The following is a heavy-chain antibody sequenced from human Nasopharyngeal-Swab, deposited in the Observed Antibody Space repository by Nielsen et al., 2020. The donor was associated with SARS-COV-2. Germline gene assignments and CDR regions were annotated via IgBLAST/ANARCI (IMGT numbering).Heavy chain of an antibody. CDR2: IYYSGST. V-gene: IGHV4-59*01. J-gene: IGHJ6*03. CDR3: ARALYFYYYMDV. CDR1: GGPISSYY. Sequence: SETLSLTCTVSGGPISSYYWSWIRQPPGKGLEWIGYIYYSGSTNYNPSLKSRVTISVDTSKNQFSLKLSSVTAADTAVYYCARALYFYYYMDVWGKGTTVTVSS.